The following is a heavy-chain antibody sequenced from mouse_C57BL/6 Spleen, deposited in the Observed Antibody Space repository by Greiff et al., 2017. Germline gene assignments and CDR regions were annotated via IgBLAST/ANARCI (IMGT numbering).Heavy chain of an antibody. CDR1: GYTFTSYW. Sequence: QVQLQQPGAELVRPGSSVKLSCKASGYTFTSYWMHWVKQRPIQGLELIGNIDPSDSETHYNQKFKDKDTLTVDNSSSTAYMQLSSLTSEDSAVYYCAREGNYYGSRKGYFDYWGQGTTLTVSS. D-gene: IGHD1-1*01. CDR3: AREGNYYGSRKGYFDY. CDR2: IDPSDSET. J-gene: IGHJ2*01. V-gene: IGHV1-52*01.